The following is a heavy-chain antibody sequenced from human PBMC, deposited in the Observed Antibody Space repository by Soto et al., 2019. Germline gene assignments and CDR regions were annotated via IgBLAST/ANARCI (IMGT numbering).Heavy chain of an antibody. CDR3: ARGELLGDALDI. CDR1: GGSINSGSYS. D-gene: IGHD1-26*01. CDR2: IYHSGST. V-gene: IGHV4-30-2*01. J-gene: IGHJ3*02. Sequence: SETLSLTCAVSGGSINSGSYSWSWIRQPPGKGLEWIGYIYHSGSTNLNPSLKSRVTISVDTSTNQFSLQLNSVTAADTAVYCCARGELLGDALDIWGQGTMVTVSS.